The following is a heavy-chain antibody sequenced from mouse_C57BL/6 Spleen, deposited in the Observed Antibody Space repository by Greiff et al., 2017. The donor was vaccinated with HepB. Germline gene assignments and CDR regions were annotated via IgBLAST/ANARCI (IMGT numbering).Heavy chain of an antibody. CDR2: ISSGSSTI. CDR3: VKGDWDVYFDV. D-gene: IGHD4-1*01. V-gene: IGHV5-17*01. CDR1: GFTFSDYG. J-gene: IGHJ1*03. Sequence: EVQLQESGGGLVKPGGSLKLSCAASGFTFSDYGMHWVRQAPEKGLEWVAYISSGSSTIYYADTVKGRFTISRDNAKNTLFLQMTSLRSEDTAMYYCVKGDWDVYFDVWGTGTTVTVSS.